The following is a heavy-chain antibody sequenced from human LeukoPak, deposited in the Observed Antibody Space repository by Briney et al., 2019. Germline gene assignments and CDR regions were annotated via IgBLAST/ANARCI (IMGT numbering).Heavy chain of an antibody. CDR3: ARERGYCSSTSCYPYPDAFDI. D-gene: IGHD2-2*01. V-gene: IGHV3-30-3*01. Sequence: GGSLRLSCAASGFTFSSYAMHWVRQAPGKGLEWVAVISYDGSNKYYADSVEGRFTISRDNSKNTLYLQMNSLRAEDTAVYYCARERGYCSSTSCYPYPDAFDIWGQGTMVTVSS. J-gene: IGHJ3*02. CDR1: GFTFSSYA. CDR2: ISYDGSNK.